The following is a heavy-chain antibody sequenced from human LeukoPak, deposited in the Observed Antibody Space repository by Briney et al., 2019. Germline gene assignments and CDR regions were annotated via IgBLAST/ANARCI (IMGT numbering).Heavy chain of an antibody. CDR2: IKQDGSEK. V-gene: IGHV3-7*01. J-gene: IGHJ4*02. Sequence: GGSLRLSCAASGFTSSSYWMSWVRQAPGKGLEGVANIKQDGSEKYYVDSVKGRFTISRDNAKNSLYLQMNSLRAEDTAVYYCARDRGSSGWYEFDYWGQGTLVTVSS. CDR3: ARDRGSSGWYEFDY. CDR1: GFTSSSYW. D-gene: IGHD6-19*01.